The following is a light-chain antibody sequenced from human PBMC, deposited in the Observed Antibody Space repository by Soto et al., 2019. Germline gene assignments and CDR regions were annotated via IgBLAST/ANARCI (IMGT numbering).Light chain of an antibody. CDR2: GAS. CDR1: QSVSSD. Sequence: EIVMTQSPATLSVSPRGRATLSGRASQSVSSDLAGYEQRPGQAPSLLIYGASTRATGIPSRFSGSGSGTDFTLTLSPLQSEDVSVYYCQQYNKWPLGSTLGPGTIVEIK. V-gene: IGKV3-15*01. J-gene: IGKJ3*01. CDR3: QQYNKWPLGST.